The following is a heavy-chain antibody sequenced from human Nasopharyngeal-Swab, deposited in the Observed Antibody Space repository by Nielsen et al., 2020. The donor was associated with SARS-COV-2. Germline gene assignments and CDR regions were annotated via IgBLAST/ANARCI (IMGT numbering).Heavy chain of an antibody. CDR1: GFTFDDYA. CDR2: ISWNSGNI. Sequence: GGSLRLSCAASGFTFDDYAMHWVRQVPGKGLEWVSRISWNSGNIIYADSVRGRFTISRDNTKKILLLEMNSLRPEDTAFYYCAKDACSTNCNFEFWGQGTLVTRLL. D-gene: IGHD1-1*01. V-gene: IGHV3-9*01. J-gene: IGHJ4*02. CDR3: AKDACSTNCNFEF.